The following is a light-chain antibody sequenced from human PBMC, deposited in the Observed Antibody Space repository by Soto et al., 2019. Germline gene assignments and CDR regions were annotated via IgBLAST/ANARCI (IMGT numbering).Light chain of an antibody. CDR1: SSDVGGYNY. V-gene: IGLV2-14*01. CDR2: DVS. Sequence: QSALTQPASVSGSPGQSITISCTGTSSDVGGYNYVSWYQQHPGKAPKLMIYDVSNRPSGVSNRFSGSKSGNTASLTISGLQAAVEADYYCSAYTGSNTYVFGTGTKLTVL. CDR3: SAYTGSNTYV. J-gene: IGLJ1*01.